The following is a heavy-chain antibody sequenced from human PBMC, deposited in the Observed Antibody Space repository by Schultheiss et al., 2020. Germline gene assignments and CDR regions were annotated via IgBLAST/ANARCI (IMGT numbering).Heavy chain of an antibody. CDR3: AKTWLERIISNFDY. Sequence: GGSMRLSCTGSGFNFGSYAMNWVRQAPGKGLEWVSTISTDGGGTYYADSVKGRFTISRDNSKNTLYLQMNSLRAEDTAVYYCAKTWLERIISNFDYRGQGTLVT. CDR2: ISTDGGGT. J-gene: IGHJ4*02. CDR1: GFNFGSYA. V-gene: IGHV3-23*01. D-gene: IGHD1-1*01.